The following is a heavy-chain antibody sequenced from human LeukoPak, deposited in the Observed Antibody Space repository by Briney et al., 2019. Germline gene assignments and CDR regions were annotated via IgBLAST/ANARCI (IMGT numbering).Heavy chain of an antibody. CDR1: GGTFISYA. D-gene: IGHD1-26*01. CDR2: IIPIFGTA. CDR3: TRGAPVGSKTFDI. Sequence: ASAKVSCKASGGTFISYAISWVRQAPGQGLEWMGGIIPIFGTANYAQKFQGRVTITADESTSTAYMELSSLRSEDTAVYYCTRGAPVGSKTFDIWGQGTMVTVS. J-gene: IGHJ3*02. V-gene: IGHV1-69*13.